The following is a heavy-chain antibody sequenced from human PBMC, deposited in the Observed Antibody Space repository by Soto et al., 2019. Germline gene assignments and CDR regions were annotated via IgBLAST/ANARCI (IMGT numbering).Heavy chain of an antibody. V-gene: IGHV3-30-3*01. CDR1: GFTFSSYS. J-gene: IGHJ5*02. CDR2: ISYDGSNK. CDR3: ARDGVPEYQLLSWFDP. Sequence: GGSLRLSCAASGFTFSSYSMHWVRQAPGKGLEWVAVISYDGSNKYYADSVKGRFTISRDNSKNTLYLQMNSLRAEDTAVYYCARDGVPEYQLLSWFDPWGQGTLVTVSS. D-gene: IGHD2-2*01.